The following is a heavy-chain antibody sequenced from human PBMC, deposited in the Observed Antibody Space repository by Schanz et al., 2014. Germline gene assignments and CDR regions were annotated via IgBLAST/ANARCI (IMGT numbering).Heavy chain of an antibody. Sequence: QVQLVESGGGVVQPGRSLRLSCAASGFTFRSYGMHWVRQAPGKGLEWVALISYDGSSKNHADSVQGRFTISRDNSKNALYLQMKSLRVEDTAVYYCVKDPDKYNWNDVEGMDVWGPGTTXTVSS. CDR1: GFTFRSYG. CDR3: VKDPDKYNWNDVEGMDV. CDR2: ISYDGSSK. D-gene: IGHD1-1*01. J-gene: IGHJ6*01. V-gene: IGHV3-33*06.